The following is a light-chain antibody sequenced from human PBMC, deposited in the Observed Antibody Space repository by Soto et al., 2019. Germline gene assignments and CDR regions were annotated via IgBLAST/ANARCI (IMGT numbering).Light chain of an antibody. J-gene: IGLJ1*01. CDR1: SGDVGGYDY. V-gene: IGLV2-8*01. CDR2: EVT. CDR3: RSYAASANPSV. Sequence: QSALTQPPSASGSPGQSVTISCTGTSGDVGGYDYVSWYQQHPGKAPKLMIYEVTKRPLGVPDRFSGSKSGNTASLNVSGLHADDDADYPSRSYAASANPSVLGSGPNVTV.